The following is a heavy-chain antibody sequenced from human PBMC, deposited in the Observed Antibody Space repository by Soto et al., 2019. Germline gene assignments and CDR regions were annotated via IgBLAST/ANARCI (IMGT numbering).Heavy chain of an antibody. CDR3: ARGDLTAGGTIWKDAFDI. J-gene: IGHJ3*02. D-gene: IGHD2-21*02. CDR1: GGYFSGFY. Sequence: SQILSLTWAVVGGYFSGFYCIWIRQPTGKGLEWIGQLNPSGSANYYPSLKSRVTILADTSKNQFSLKLSSVTAADTAVYYCARGDLTAGGTIWKDAFDIWGHGTMVTVSS. CDR2: LNPSGSA. V-gene: IGHV4-34*01.